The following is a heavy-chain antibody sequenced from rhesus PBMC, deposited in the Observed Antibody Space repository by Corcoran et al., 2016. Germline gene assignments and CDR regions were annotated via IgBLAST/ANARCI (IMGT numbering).Heavy chain of an antibody. V-gene: IGHV4-122*02. D-gene: IGHD6-31*01. Sequence: QVQLQESGPGLVKPSETLSLTCAVSGYSISSGYYWSWIRQPPGEGLEWIGYITYSGSTSYNPSLKSRVTISRDTSKNQFSLKLSSVTAADTAVYYCARGGSSGWFGYWGQGVLVTVSS. J-gene: IGHJ4*01. CDR2: ITYSGST. CDR3: ARGGSSGWFGY. CDR1: GYSISSGYY.